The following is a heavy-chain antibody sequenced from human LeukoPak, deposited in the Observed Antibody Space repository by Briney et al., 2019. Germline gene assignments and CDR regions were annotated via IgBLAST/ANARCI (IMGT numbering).Heavy chain of an antibody. CDR1: GGSFSGYY. CDR3: AREWAGSGSSHLVDV. V-gene: IGHV4-34*01. D-gene: IGHD1-26*01. Sequence: SETLSLTCAVYGGSFSGYYWSWIRQPPGKGLEWIGEINHSGSTNYNPSLKNRVTISVDTSKNQFSLKLSSVTAADTAVYYCAREWAGSGSSHLVDVWGKGTTVTVSS. J-gene: IGHJ6*04. CDR2: INHSGST.